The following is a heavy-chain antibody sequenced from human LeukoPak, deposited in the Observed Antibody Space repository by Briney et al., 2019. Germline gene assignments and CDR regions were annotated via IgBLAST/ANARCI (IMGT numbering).Heavy chain of an antibody. CDR1: GFTFSSYA. Sequence: GGSLRLSCAASGFTFSSYAMSWVRQAPGKGLEWVSGFSDGGGSTLYADSVKGRFTISRDNSQNTVSLQLNNLRIEDTALYYCAKTSLSDPSGHYYYMDVWGKGTTVTVSS. J-gene: IGHJ6*03. V-gene: IGHV3-23*01. D-gene: IGHD3-3*01. CDR3: AKTSLSDPSGHYYYMDV. CDR2: FSDGGGST.